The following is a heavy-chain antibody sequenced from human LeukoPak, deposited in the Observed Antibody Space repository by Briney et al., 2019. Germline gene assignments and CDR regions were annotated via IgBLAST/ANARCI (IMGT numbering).Heavy chain of an antibody. J-gene: IGHJ6*04. CDR2: INHSGST. Sequence: PSETLSLTCAVYGGSFSGYYWSWIRQPPGKGLEWIGEINHSGSTNYNLSLKSRVTISVDTSKDQFSLKLSSVTAADTAAYYCARGPRYYYGSGSYRHYYYYGMDVWGKGTTVTVSS. CDR3: ARGPRYYYGSGSYRHYYYYGMDV. D-gene: IGHD3-10*01. V-gene: IGHV4-34*01. CDR1: GGSFSGYY.